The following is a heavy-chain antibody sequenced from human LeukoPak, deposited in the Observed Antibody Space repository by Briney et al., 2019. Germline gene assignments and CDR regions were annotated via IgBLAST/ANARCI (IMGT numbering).Heavy chain of an antibody. V-gene: IGHV1-69*13. CDR2: IIPIFGTG. Sequence: SSVQVSCKASGCTFSSYAISWVRQAPAQGLEWMGGIIPIFGTGNYAQKFQGRVTITADESTSTAYMELSSLRSEDTAVYYCARVISGGCSSTSCYSTVNDAFDIWGQGTMVTVSS. CDR3: ARVISGGCSSTSCYSTVNDAFDI. D-gene: IGHD2-2*01. CDR1: GCTFSSYA. J-gene: IGHJ3*02.